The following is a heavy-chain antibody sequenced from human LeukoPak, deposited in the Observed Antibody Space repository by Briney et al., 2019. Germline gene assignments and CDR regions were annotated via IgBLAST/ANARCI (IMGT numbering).Heavy chain of an antibody. CDR2: IYYSGST. CDR3: ARRLELEGNDY. D-gene: IGHD1-7*01. Sequence: SETLSLTCTVSGGSISSSSYYWGWIRQPPGKGLEWIGSIYYSGSTYYNPSLKSRVTISVDTSKNQFSLKLSSVTAADTAVYYCARRLELEGNDYWGQGTLVTVSS. CDR1: GGSISSSSYY. V-gene: IGHV4-39*07. J-gene: IGHJ4*02.